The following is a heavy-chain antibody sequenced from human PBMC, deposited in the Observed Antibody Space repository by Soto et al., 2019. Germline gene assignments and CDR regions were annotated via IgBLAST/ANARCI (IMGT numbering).Heavy chain of an antibody. Sequence: QVQLVESGGGVVQPGRSLRLSCAASGFTFSSYGMHWVRQVPGKGLEWVAVIWYDGSNKYYADSVKGRFTISRDNSKNTLYLQMNSLRAEDTAVYYCARDPSRPYCSSTSCYAYFQHWGQGTLVTVSS. J-gene: IGHJ1*01. V-gene: IGHV3-33*01. CDR3: ARDPSRPYCSSTSCYAYFQH. D-gene: IGHD2-2*01. CDR2: IWYDGSNK. CDR1: GFTFSSYG.